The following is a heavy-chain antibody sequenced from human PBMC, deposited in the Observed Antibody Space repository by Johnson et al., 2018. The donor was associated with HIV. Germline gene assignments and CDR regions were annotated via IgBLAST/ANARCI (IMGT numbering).Heavy chain of an antibody. J-gene: IGHJ3*02. Sequence: VQLVESGGGLVQPGRSVRLSCAASGFTFDDYAMHWVRQAPGKGLEWVSGISWNSGSTYYADSVKGRFTISRDNSKNSLYLQMNSLRAEDTAVYYCASSRRGQQLVPLAFDIWGQGTMVTVSS. V-gene: IGHV3-9*01. D-gene: IGHD6-13*01. CDR3: ASSRRGQQLVPLAFDI. CDR2: ISWNSGST. CDR1: GFTFDDYA.